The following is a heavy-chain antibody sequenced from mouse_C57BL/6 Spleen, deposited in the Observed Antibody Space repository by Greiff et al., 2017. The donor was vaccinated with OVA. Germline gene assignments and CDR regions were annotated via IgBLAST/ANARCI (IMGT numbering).Heavy chain of an antibody. CDR2: IWSGGST. CDR3: ARIGDYGSSYGGDYFDY. J-gene: IGHJ2*01. Sequence: VQVVESGPGLVQPSQSLSITCTVSGFSLTSYGVHWVRQSPGKGLEWLGVIWSGGSTDYNAAFISRLSISKDNSKSQVFFKMNSLQADDTAIYYCARIGDYGSSYGGDYFDYWGQGTTLTVSS. V-gene: IGHV2-2*01. D-gene: IGHD1-1*01. CDR1: GFSLTSYG.